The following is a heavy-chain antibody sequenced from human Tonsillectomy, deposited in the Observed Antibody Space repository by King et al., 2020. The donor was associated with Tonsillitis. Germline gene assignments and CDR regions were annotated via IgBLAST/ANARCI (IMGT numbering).Heavy chain of an antibody. J-gene: IGHJ4*02. D-gene: IGHD1-14*01. CDR3: ARGWPITHAVFDC. V-gene: IGHV3-74*03. CDR2: INTDGSTT. Sequence: VQLVESGGGLVQPGGSLRLSCAASGFTFSSSWMHWARQAPGKGLVWVSRINTDGSTTTYVDSVKGRFTISRNNAKNTLYLEMSSLRGEDTAVYYCARGWPITHAVFDCWGQGTLVTVSS. CDR1: GFTFSSSW.